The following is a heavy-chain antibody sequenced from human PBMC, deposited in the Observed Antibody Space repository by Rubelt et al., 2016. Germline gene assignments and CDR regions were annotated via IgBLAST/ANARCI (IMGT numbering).Heavy chain of an antibody. Sequence: GGSFSGYYGSWGRQTPGKGLEWIGEINPRGGTDYTPSLKSRVFLSVDSSKNQFFLWLSSVTAADTAVDYCARDPSSYCSSTSCYSSWFDPWGQGTLVTVSS. D-gene: IGHD2-2*01. V-gene: IGHV4-34*01. J-gene: IGHJ5*02. CDR3: ARDPSSYCSSTSCYSSWFDP. CDR2: INPRGGT. CDR1: GGSFSGYY.